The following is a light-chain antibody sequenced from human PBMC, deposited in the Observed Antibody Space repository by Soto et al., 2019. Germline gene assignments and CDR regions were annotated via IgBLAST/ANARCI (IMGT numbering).Light chain of an antibody. CDR1: QSLSSSY. CDR2: DSS. J-gene: IGKJ4*01. CDR3: QEYINWPRLT. Sequence: EIVLTQSPGTLSLSPGERATLSCRASQSLSSSYLAWYQQKPGQAPGLLIYDSSTRATGIPDRFSGSGSGTEFTLTISGLQSEDFAVYYCQEYINWPRLTFGGGTKVDIK. V-gene: IGKV3-15*01.